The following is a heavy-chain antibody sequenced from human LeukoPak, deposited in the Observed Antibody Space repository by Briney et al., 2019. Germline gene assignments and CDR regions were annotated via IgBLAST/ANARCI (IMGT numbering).Heavy chain of an antibody. CDR3: ARKRYSSSWYYFDY. J-gene: IGHJ4*02. CDR2: IYYSGST. Sequence: SETLSLTCTVSGGSISSYYWSWIRQPPGKGLEWIGYIYYSGSTNYNPSLKSRVTISVDTSKNQFSLKLSSVTAADTAVHYCARKRYSSSWYYFDYWGQGTLVTVSS. D-gene: IGHD6-13*01. CDR1: GGSISSYY. V-gene: IGHV4-59*01.